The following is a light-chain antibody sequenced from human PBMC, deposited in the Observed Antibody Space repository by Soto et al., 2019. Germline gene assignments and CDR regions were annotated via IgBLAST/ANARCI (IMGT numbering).Light chain of an antibody. Sequence: DIQVTQSPPTLSSSVGDRVTITFRASQTISTWMAWYQQKPGKAPKLLIYDASSLESGVPSRFSGSGSGTEFTLTISSLQPDDFATYYCQHYNSYGTFGQGTKVDI. CDR1: QTISTW. CDR2: DAS. CDR3: QHYNSYGT. J-gene: IGKJ1*01. V-gene: IGKV1-5*01.